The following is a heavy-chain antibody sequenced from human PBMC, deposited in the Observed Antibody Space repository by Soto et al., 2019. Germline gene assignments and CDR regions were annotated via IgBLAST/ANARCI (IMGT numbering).Heavy chain of an antibody. CDR3: TSDTHYYQSSGYSLADV. D-gene: IGHD3-22*01. V-gene: IGHV3-73*02. CDR2: IRSKSNYYAT. CDR1: GFTFSDSA. Sequence: EVQLVESGGGLVQPGGSLILSCAASGFTFSDSALHWVRQGSGKGREWVGRIRSKSNYYATAYAASVKGRFTISRDDSKDTAFLEMNSLKTEDTAVYYCTSDTHYYQSSGYSLADVWGQGTTVTVSS. J-gene: IGHJ6*02.